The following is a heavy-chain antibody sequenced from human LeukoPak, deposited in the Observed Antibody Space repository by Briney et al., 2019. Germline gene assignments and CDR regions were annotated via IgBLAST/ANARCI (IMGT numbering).Heavy chain of an antibody. Sequence: ASVKVSCKPSGYTFTSYDINWVRQGPGQGLEWMGWMNPNSGNTGYAQKFQGRVTMTRNTSISTAYMELSSLRSEDTAVYYCAREHDFWSGYSDWGQGTLVTVSS. V-gene: IGHV1-8*01. CDR2: MNPNSGNT. D-gene: IGHD3-3*01. CDR1: GYTFTSYD. J-gene: IGHJ4*02. CDR3: AREHDFWSGYSD.